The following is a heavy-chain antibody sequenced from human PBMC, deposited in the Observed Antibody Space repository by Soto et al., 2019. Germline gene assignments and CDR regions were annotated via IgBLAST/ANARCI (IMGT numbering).Heavy chain of an antibody. D-gene: IGHD6-13*01. J-gene: IGHJ6*02. V-gene: IGHV5-10-1*01. CDR1: EYSFTSYW. Sequence: GESVKIWCKGSEYSFTSYWISWVLQMHGKGLEWMGRIDPSDSYTNYSPSFQGHVTISADKSISTAYLQWSSLKASDTAMYYCARQPLVAAASYYSYGMDVWGQGTTVTVSS. CDR3: ARQPLVAAASYYSYGMDV. CDR2: IDPSDSYT.